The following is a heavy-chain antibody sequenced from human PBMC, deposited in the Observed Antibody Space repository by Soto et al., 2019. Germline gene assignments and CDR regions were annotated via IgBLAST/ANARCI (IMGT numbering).Heavy chain of an antibody. CDR1: GYTFSNSW. CDR3: ARSPRSSPYFDY. CDR2: IYPGDSET. V-gene: IGHV5-51*01. D-gene: IGHD6-13*01. Sequence: PGESLKISCQCSGYTFSNSWIAWVRQLPGKGLEYMGIIYPGDSETRYSPSFHGKVTISADRSIGTAYLQWSSLEASDSAFYFCARSPRSSPYFDYWGQGALVTVSS. J-gene: IGHJ4*02.